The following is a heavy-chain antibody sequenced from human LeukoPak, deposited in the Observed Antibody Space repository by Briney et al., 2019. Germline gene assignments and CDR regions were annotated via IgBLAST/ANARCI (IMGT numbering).Heavy chain of an antibody. CDR1: GFTFSSYG. Sequence: GGSLRLSCAASGFTFSSYGMHWVRQAPGKGLEWVAVISYDGSNKYYADSVKGRFTISRDNSKNTLYLQMNSLRAEDTAEYYCAKSRAIRGVVVPAAMRRYYFDYWGQGTLVTVSS. V-gene: IGHV3-30*18. CDR2: ISYDGSNK. J-gene: IGHJ4*02. D-gene: IGHD2-2*01. CDR3: AKSRAIRGVVVPAAMRRYYFDY.